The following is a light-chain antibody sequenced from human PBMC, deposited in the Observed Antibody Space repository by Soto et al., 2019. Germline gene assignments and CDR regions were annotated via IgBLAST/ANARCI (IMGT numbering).Light chain of an antibody. CDR1: SSNIGNNY. CDR3: GTWDSSLSTVV. J-gene: IGLJ2*01. Sequence: QSVLTQPPSGSAAPGQKVTISCSGSSSNIGNNYVSWYQQVPGTAPKLLIYDNNKRPSGIPDRFSASKSGTSATLGITGLQTGDEADYYCGTWDSSLSTVVFGGGTKLTVL. V-gene: IGLV1-51*01. CDR2: DNN.